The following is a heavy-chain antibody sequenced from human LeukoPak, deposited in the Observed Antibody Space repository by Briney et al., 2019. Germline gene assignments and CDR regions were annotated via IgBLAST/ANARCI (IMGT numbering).Heavy chain of an antibody. D-gene: IGHD3-3*01. CDR1: GGTLSSYA. CDR2: IIPILGIA. Sequence: SVKVSCKASGGTLSSYAISWVRQAPGQGLEWMVRIIPILGIANYAQKFQGRVTITADKSTSTAYMELSSLRSEDTAVYYCATKFLEWLSTYNWFDPWGQGTLVTVSS. CDR3: ATKFLEWLSTYNWFDP. J-gene: IGHJ5*02. V-gene: IGHV1-69*04.